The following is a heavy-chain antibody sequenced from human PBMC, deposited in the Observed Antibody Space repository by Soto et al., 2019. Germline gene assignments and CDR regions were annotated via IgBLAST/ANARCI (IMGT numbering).Heavy chain of an antibody. Sequence: TGGSLRLSCAASGFSGFTFSSYAMSWVRQAPGKGLEWVSGIDGSGANTYHADSVKGRFTLSRDESKNTAYLQMNGLESEDTAIYYCAKYSGTSSTPAALGQGTLVTVSS. CDR1: GFSGFTFSSYA. V-gene: IGHV3-23*01. J-gene: IGHJ5*02. D-gene: IGHD1-26*01. CDR3: AKYSGTSSTPAA. CDR2: IDGSGANT.